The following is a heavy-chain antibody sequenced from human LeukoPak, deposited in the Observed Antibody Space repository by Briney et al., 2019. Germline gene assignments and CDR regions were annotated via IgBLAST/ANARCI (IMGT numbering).Heavy chain of an antibody. CDR3: ARSPHEGGIVPAAKDC. D-gene: IGHD2-2*01. CDR1: GYTFTNFG. CDR2: ISGYNGDT. V-gene: IGHV1-18*01. J-gene: IGHJ4*02. Sequence: ASVKVSCKASGYTFTNFGISWVRQAPGQGLEWMGWISGYNGDTNYAQKLQDRVTTTTDTSTSTAYMELRSLRSDDTAVYYCARSPHEGGIVPAAKDCWGQGTLVTVSS.